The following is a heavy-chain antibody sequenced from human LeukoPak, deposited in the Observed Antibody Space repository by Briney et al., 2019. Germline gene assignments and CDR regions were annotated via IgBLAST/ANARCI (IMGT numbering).Heavy chain of an antibody. CDR3: ARVGYSSSWYVYYFDY. J-gene: IGHJ4*02. Sequence: SETLSLTCTVSGGSISSYYWSWIRQPPGKGLEWIGYIYYSGSTNYNPSLKSRVTISVDTSKNQFSLKLSSVTAADTAVYYCARVGYSSSWYVYYFDYWGQGTLVTVSS. D-gene: IGHD6-13*01. CDR1: GGSISSYY. CDR2: IYYSGST. V-gene: IGHV4-59*13.